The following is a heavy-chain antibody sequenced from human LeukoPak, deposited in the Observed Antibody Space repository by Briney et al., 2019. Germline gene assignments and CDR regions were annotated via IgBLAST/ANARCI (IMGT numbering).Heavy chain of an antibody. CDR3: AKDRDYGGNSGYAFDI. D-gene: IGHD4-23*01. J-gene: IGHJ3*02. V-gene: IGHV3-9*01. CDR2: ISWNSGSI. CDR1: GFTFDDYA. Sequence: GRSLRLSCAASGFTFDDYAMHWVRQAPGKGLEWVSGISWNSGSIGYADSVKGRFTISRDNAKNSLYLQMNSLRAEDTALYYCAKDRDYGGNSGYAFDIWGQGTMVTVSS.